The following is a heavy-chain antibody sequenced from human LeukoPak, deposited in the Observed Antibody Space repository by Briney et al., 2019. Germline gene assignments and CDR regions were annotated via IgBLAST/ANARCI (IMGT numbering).Heavy chain of an antibody. CDR1: GYTFTSNY. V-gene: IGHV1-46*01. D-gene: IGHD6-19*01. CDR2: IIPSGGGT. CDR3: ARGGGMAVSAIRGHWFDP. J-gene: IGHJ5*02. Sequence: GASVKVSCKASGYTFTSNYMHWVRQAPGQGLEWMGIIIPSGGGTNYAQEFQGRVIMTSDTSTSTVYMELSSLRSEDTAVYYCARGGGMAVSAIRGHWFDPWGQGTLVTVSS.